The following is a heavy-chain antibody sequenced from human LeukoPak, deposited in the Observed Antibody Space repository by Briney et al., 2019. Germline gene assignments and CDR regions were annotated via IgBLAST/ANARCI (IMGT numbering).Heavy chain of an antibody. J-gene: IGHJ4*02. Sequence: GRSLRLSCAASGFTFSYYAMQWVRQAPGKGLEWVAVISLDGNNKYYADSVKGRFTVSRDNAKNSLYLQMNSLRAEDTAVYYCARLGIITAAGSNDYWGQGTLVTVSS. V-gene: IGHV3-30-3*01. D-gene: IGHD6-13*01. CDR2: ISLDGNNK. CDR1: GFTFSYYA. CDR3: ARLGIITAAGSNDY.